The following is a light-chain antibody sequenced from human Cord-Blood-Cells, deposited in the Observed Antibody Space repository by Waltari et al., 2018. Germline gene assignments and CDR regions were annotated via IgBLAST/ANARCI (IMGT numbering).Light chain of an antibody. CDR1: QLGDKY. J-gene: IGLJ2*01. CDR3: QAWDSSTVV. V-gene: IGLV3-1*01. CDR2: QDS. Sequence: SYELTQPPSVSVSPGQTASLTCSGDQLGDKYACWYQQKPGQSPVRVIYQDSKRPSGIPERFSGSNSGNTATLTISRTQAMDEADYYCQAWDSSTVVFGGGTKLTVL.